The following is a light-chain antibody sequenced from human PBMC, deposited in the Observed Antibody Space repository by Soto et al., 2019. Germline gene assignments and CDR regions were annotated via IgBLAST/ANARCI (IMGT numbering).Light chain of an antibody. CDR2: EVS. Sequence: QSVLTQPASVSGSPGQSITISCTGTSSDVGSYNLVSWYQQHPGKAPKLMIYEVSKRPSGVSKRFSGSKSGNTASLTISGLQAEDEADYYCCSYAGSSKVFGTGTKLTVL. CDR1: SSDVGSYNL. V-gene: IGLV2-23*02. CDR3: CSYAGSSKV. J-gene: IGLJ1*01.